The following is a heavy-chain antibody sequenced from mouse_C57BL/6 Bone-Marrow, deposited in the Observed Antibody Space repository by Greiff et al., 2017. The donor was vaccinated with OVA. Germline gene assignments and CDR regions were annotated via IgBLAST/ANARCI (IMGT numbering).Heavy chain of an antibody. CDR1: GYTFTDYN. CDR3: ARAYYSNCYFDD. D-gene: IGHD2-5*01. CDR2: INPNNGGT. V-gene: IGHV1-18*01. Sequence: EVKLQESGPELVKPGASVKIPCKASGYTFTDYNMDWVKQSHGKSLEWIGDINPNNGGTIYNQKFKGKATLTVDKSSSTAYMELRSLTSEDTAVYYCARAYYSNCYFDDWGQGTTLTVSS. J-gene: IGHJ2*01.